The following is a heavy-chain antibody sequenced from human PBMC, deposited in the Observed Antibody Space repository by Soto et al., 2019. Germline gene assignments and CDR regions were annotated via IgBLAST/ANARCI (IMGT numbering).Heavy chain of an antibody. CDR1: GFTFSNYA. CDR3: AKDVRDSSGYYYQPLDY. J-gene: IGHJ4*02. D-gene: IGHD3-22*01. Sequence: EVQLLGSGGGLVQPGGSLRLSCAASGFTFSNYAMSWVRQAPGKGLEWVSAISGSTISTYYADSVKGRFTISRDNSKNTLYLQMNSLRAEDTAVYYCAKDVRDSSGYYYQPLDYWGQGTLVTVSS. CDR2: ISGSTIST. V-gene: IGHV3-23*01.